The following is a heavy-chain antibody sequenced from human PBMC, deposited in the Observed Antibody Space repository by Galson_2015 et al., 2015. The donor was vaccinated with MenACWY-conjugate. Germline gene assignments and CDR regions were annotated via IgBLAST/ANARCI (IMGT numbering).Heavy chain of an antibody. CDR2: ISSNGGST. J-gene: IGHJ4*02. CDR1: GFTFSSYA. CDR3: VREYYYDSSGYYPN. Sequence: SLRLSCAASGFTFSSYAMHWVRQAPGKGLEYVSAISSNGGSTYYADSVKGRFTISRDNSKNTLYLQMSSLRAEDTAVYYCVREYYYDSSGYYPNWGQGTLVTVSS. V-gene: IGHV3-64D*06. D-gene: IGHD3-22*01.